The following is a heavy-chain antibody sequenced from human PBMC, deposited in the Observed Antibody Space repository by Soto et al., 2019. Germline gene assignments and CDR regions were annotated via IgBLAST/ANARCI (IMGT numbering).Heavy chain of an antibody. Sequence: QVQLVESGGAVVQPGRSLRLACETSGFIFSDYGMHWVRQAPVKGLEWVAVIYYDGSNEHYSDSVRGRFTISRDNSKNILYLQMNSLRAEDTAIYYCARWWNDEEWVETMDVWWHGTTVTVSS. V-gene: IGHV3-33*01. D-gene: IGHD1-1*01. CDR1: GFIFSDYG. CDR2: IYYDGSNE. CDR3: ARWWNDEEWVETMDV. J-gene: IGHJ6*01.